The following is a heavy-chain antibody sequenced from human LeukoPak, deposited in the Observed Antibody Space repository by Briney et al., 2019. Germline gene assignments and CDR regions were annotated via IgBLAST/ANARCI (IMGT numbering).Heavy chain of an antibody. CDR1: GYTFTSYG. V-gene: IGHV1-18*01. CDR3: ARDLESGRFGELFSADYYYYYYMDV. J-gene: IGHJ6*03. D-gene: IGHD3-10*01. Sequence: GASVKVSCKASGYTFTSYGISWVRQAPGQGLEWMGWISAYNGDTNYAQKLQGRVTMTTDTSTSTAYMELRSLRSDDTAVYYCARDLESGRFGELFSADYYYYYYMDVWGKGTTVTISS. CDR2: ISAYNGDT.